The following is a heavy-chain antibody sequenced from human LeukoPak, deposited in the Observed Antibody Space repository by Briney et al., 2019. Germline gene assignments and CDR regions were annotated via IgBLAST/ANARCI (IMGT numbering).Heavy chain of an antibody. CDR2: MNPNSGNT. CDR1: GYSFTSYD. Sequence: ASVKVSCKASGYSFTSYDINWVRQATGQGLEWMGWMNPNSGNTGYAQKFQGRVTMTRSTSISTAYMELSSLRSEDTAVYYCARPSGSGEYYFDYWGQGTLVTVSS. D-gene: IGHD3-10*01. J-gene: IGHJ4*02. V-gene: IGHV1-8*01. CDR3: ARPSGSGEYYFDY.